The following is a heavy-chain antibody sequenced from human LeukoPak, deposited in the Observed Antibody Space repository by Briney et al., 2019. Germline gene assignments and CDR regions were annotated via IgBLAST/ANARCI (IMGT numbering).Heavy chain of an antibody. V-gene: IGHV3-48*04. Sequence: GGSLRLSCAASGFTFNYYSMNWFRQAPGKGLEWISYITRSSATIYYADSVRGRFTVSRDNAKDPLYLQMDSPRADASAVYYCARVYGGIIGWSDPWGQGTPVTVSS. CDR3: ARVYGGIIGWSDP. J-gene: IGHJ5*02. CDR2: ITRSSATI. CDR1: GFTFNYYS. D-gene: IGHD3-16*02.